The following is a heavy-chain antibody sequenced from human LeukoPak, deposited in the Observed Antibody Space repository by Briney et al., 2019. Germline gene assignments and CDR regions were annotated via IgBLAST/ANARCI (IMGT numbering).Heavy chain of an antibody. J-gene: IGHJ5*02. D-gene: IGHD2/OR15-2a*01. CDR1: GFTFSTYA. V-gene: IGHV3-23*01. CDR2: ISATGGSP. CDR3: AKGKLSAFLNWFDP. Sequence: PGGSLRLSCGASGFTFSTYAMTWVRQAPGKGLAWVSAISATGGSPYYADSVKGRFTISRDNSKNTLYLQMNSLRAEDTAVYYCAKGKLSAFLNWFDPWGQGTLVTVSS.